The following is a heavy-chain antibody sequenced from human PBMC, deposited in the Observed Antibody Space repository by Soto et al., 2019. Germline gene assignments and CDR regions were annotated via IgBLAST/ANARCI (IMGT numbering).Heavy chain of an antibody. CDR1: GFSFSTYN. D-gene: IGHD2-15*01. V-gene: IGHV3-48*02. CDR3: ARDRCYDGTCYSASDS. J-gene: IGHJ5*01. Sequence: GGSLRLSCAASGFSFSTYNVDWVRQAPGKRPEWIAYISTTSFTIYYADSVKGRFTISRDNDRNSLYLEMNSLRDEDTAVYYCARDRCYDGTCYSASDSWGQGTLVTVSS. CDR2: ISTTSFTI.